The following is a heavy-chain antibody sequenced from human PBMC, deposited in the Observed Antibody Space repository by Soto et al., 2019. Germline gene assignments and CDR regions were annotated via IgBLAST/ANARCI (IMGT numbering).Heavy chain of an antibody. CDR3: ARVVAAGSSFDY. J-gene: IGHJ4*02. Sequence: ASVRVSCKASGYTFTSYGISWVRQAPGQGLEWMGWISAYNGNTNYAQKLQGRVTMTTDTSTSTAYMELRSLRSDDTAVYYCARVVAAGSSFDYWGQGTLVTVSS. D-gene: IGHD6-13*01. CDR2: ISAYNGNT. CDR1: GYTFTSYG. V-gene: IGHV1-18*01.